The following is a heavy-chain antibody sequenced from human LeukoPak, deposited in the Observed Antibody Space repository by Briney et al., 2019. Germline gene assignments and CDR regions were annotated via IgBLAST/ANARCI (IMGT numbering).Heavy chain of an antibody. CDR3: ARHRYCSGGSCYSGLVYYFDY. CDR2: IYYSGST. V-gene: IGHV4-34*01. CDR1: GESFSGYY. J-gene: IGHJ4*02. D-gene: IGHD2-15*01. Sequence: PSETLSLTCVVYGESFSGYYWTWIRQPPGKGLEWIGSIYYSGSTYYNPSLKSRVTISVDTSKNQFSLKLSSVTAADTAVYYCARHRYCSGGSCYSGLVYYFDYWGQGTLVTVSS.